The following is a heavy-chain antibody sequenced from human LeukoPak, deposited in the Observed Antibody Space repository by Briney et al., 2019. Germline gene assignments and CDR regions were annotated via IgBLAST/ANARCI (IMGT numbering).Heavy chain of an antibody. CDR2: INPNSGGT. CDR1: GYTFTGYC. D-gene: IGHD3-22*01. Sequence: ASVKVSCKASGYTFTGYCMHWVRQAPGQGLEWMGWINPNSGGTNYAQKFQGRVTMTRDTSISTVYMELSRLRSDDTAVFYCARGYYDSSDFEYFQHWGQGTLVTVSS. J-gene: IGHJ1*01. CDR3: ARGYYDSSDFEYFQH. V-gene: IGHV1-2*02.